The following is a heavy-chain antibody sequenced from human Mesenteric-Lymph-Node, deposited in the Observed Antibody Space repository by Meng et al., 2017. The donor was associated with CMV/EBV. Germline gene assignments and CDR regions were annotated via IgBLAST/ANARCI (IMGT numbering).Heavy chain of an antibody. D-gene: IGHD2-2*01. Sequence: SETLSLTCTVSGGSITNHYWSWIRQPPGKGLEWIASFYYSGSTDYNPSLKSRVSVSADRSKNQFSLRLSSVTAADTAVYYCVRACTSITCYHPFGAFDVWGQGTMVTVSS. J-gene: IGHJ3*01. CDR3: VRACTSITCYHPFGAFDV. CDR1: GGSITNHY. V-gene: IGHV4-59*11. CDR2: FYYSGST.